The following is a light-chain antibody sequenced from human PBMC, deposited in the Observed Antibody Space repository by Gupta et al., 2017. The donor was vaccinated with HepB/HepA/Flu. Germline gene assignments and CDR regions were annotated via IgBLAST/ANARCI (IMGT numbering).Light chain of an antibody. V-gene: IGLV3-1*01. Sequence: SYELTQPPSVSVSPGQTASITCSGDKLGDKYACWYQQKPGQSPVLVIYQDSKRPSGSPERFSGSNSGNTATLTISGTQAMDEADYYCQAWDSSTDEVFGGGTKLTVL. CDR3: QAWDSSTDEV. CDR1: KLGDKY. CDR2: QDS. J-gene: IGLJ2*01.